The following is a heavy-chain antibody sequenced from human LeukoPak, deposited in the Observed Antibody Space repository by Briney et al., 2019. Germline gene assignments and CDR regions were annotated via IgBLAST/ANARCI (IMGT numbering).Heavy chain of an antibody. D-gene: IGHD3-22*01. Sequence: PSETLSLTCTVSGGSISSYYWSWIRQPPGKGLEWIGYIYYSGSTNYNPSLKSRVTISVDTSKNQFSLKLSSVTAAGTAVYYCARHGGHYSPFDIWGQGTMVTVSS. V-gene: IGHV4-59*08. J-gene: IGHJ3*02. CDR1: GGSISSYY. CDR2: IYYSGST. CDR3: ARHGGHYSPFDI.